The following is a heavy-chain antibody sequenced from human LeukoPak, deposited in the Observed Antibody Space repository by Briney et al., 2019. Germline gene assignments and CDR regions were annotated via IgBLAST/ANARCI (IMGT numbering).Heavy chain of an antibody. D-gene: IGHD6-19*01. V-gene: IGHV4-59*04. CDR1: GFTFSSYS. CDR3: ARINSGLSSGWHRSNDY. J-gene: IGHJ4*02. CDR2: IYYSGST. Sequence: GSLRLSCAASGFTFSSYSMNWVRQPPGKGLEWIGSIYYSGSTNYNPSLKSRVTMSVDTSKNQFSLELSSVTAADTAVYYCARINSGLSSGWHRSNDYWGQGTLVTVSS.